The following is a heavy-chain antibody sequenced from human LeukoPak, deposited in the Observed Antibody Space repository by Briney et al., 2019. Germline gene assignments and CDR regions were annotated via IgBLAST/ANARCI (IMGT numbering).Heavy chain of an antibody. CDR3: AGITESQITRDY. D-gene: IGHD1-14*01. V-gene: IGHV3-66*02. CDR2: IYSGGST. CDR1: GFTVSSNY. J-gene: IGHJ4*02. Sequence: GRSLRLSCAASGFTVSSNYMSWVRQAPGKGLEWVSVIYSGGSTYYADYVKGRFSISRDNSKNTLYLQMNSLRAEDTAVYYCAGITESQITRDYWGQGTLVTVSS.